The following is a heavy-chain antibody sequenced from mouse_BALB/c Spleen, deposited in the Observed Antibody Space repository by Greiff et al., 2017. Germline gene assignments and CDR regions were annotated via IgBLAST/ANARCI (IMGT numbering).Heavy chain of an antibody. J-gene: IGHJ4*01. V-gene: IGHV1-15*01. Sequence: VKLMESGAELVRPGASVTLSCKASGYTFTDYEMHWVKQRPVHGLEWIGAIDPDTGGTAYNQKFKGKATLTADKSSSTAYMELRSLTSEDSAVYSGADWYACAMDYWGQGTSVTVSS. CDR1: GYTFTDYE. D-gene: IGHD2-14*01. CDR3: ADWYACAMDY. CDR2: IDPDTGGT.